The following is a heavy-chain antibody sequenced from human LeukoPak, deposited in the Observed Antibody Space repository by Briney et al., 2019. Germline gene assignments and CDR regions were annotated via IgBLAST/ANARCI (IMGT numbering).Heavy chain of an antibody. D-gene: IGHD5-12*01. J-gene: IGHJ6*03. CDR1: GFTFSSYG. CDR2: MRYDGSNK. CDR3: AKGGGYEAQYYYDSVDV. V-gene: IGHV3-30*02. Sequence: PGGSLTLSCAASGFTFSSYGMYWVRQAPGKGLEWVAFMRYDGSNKYYADSVKGGFTVSRDKSKNTLYLQMKSLRAEDTAVYYCAKGGGYEAQYYYDSVDVWGKGTTVTIS.